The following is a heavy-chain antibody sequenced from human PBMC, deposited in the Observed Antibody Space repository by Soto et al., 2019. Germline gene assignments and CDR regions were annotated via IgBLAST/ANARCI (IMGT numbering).Heavy chain of an antibody. Sequence: GGSLRLSCTASGCTFGDYAMSWFRQAPGKGLEWVGFIRSKAYGGTTEYAASVKGRFTISRDDSKSIAYLQMNSLKTEDTAVYYCTREGYEHYYGMDVWGQGTTVTVSS. D-gene: IGHD5-12*01. CDR3: TREGYEHYYGMDV. CDR2: IRSKAYGGTT. V-gene: IGHV3-49*03. J-gene: IGHJ6*02. CDR1: GCTFGDYA.